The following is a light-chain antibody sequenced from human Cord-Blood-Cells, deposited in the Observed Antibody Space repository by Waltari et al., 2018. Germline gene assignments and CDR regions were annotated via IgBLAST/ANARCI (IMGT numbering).Light chain of an antibody. CDR3: CSYAGSSTWV. CDR1: SSDVGGYNL. CDR2: EGS. Sequence: QSALTQPASVSGSPGQSITISCPGTSSDVGGYNLLAWYQQHPGKAPKLMIYEGSKRPSGVSNRFSGSKSGNTASLTISGLQAEDEADYYCCSYAGSSTWVFGGGTKLTVL. V-gene: IGLV2-23*01. J-gene: IGLJ3*02.